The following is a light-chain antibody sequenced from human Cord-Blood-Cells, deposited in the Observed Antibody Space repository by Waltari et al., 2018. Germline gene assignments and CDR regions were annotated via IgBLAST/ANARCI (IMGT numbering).Light chain of an antibody. V-gene: IGKV1-5*01. CDR2: DAS. CDR3: QQYNSYSYT. Sequence: DIQMTQSPSTLSASVGDRVTITCRASQSISSWLAWYQQNPGKAPKRLISDASSLESGVPSRFSGSGSGTELTLTISSLQPDDIATDYCQQYNSYSYTFGQGTKLEIK. CDR1: QSISSW. J-gene: IGKJ2*01.